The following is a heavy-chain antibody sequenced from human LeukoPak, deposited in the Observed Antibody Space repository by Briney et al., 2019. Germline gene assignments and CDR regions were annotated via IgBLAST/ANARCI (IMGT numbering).Heavy chain of an antibody. J-gene: IGHJ4*02. CDR1: GFTLSSYG. V-gene: IGHV3-23*01. D-gene: IGHD1-20*01. CDR3: AKRECSDNNCYFVN. Sequence: GGSLRLSCAASGFTLSSYGMSWVRQAPAKGLEWVSTLSASGDSTYCVDSVKGRFTISRDNSKNTLYLQMDSLRAEDTAVYYCAKRECSDNNCYFVNWGQGTLVTVSS. CDR2: LSASGDST.